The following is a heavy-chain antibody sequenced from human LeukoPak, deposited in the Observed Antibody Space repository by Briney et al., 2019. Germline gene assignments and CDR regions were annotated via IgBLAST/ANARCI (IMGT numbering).Heavy chain of an antibody. V-gene: IGHV1-69*13. J-gene: IGHJ6*02. CDR1: GGTFSSYA. CDR3: ARDGVVPAAMPGSLDYYGMDV. D-gene: IGHD2-2*01. CDR2: IIPIFGTA. Sequence: SVKVSCKASGGTFSSYAISWVRQAPGQGLEWMGGIIPIFGTANYAQKFQGRVTITADESTSTAYMELSSLRSEDTAVYYCARDGVVPAAMPGSLDYYGMDVWGQGTTVTVSS.